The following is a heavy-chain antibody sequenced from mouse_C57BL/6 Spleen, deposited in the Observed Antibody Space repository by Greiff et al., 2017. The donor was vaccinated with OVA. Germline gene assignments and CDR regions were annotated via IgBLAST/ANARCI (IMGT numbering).Heavy chain of an antibody. CDR3: ARLRSWYFDV. V-gene: IGHV5-17*01. CDR1: GFTFSDYG. CDR2: ISSGSSTI. Sequence: EVQLQESGGGLVKPGGSLKLSCAASGFTFSDYGMHWVRQAPEKGLEWVAYISSGSSTIYYADTVKGRFTISRDNAKNTLFLQMTSLRSEDTAMYYCARLRSWYFDVWGTGTTVTVSS. D-gene: IGHD1-1*01. J-gene: IGHJ1*03.